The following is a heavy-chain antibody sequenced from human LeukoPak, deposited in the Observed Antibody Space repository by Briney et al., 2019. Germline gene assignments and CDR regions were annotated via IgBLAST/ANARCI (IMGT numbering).Heavy chain of an antibody. D-gene: IGHD5-18*01. Sequence: SVKVSCKASGGTFSSYAISWVRQAPGQGLEWMGGIIPIFGTANYAQKFQGRVTITADESTSTAYMELSSLRSEDTAVYYCARDFTGYSYSFDYWGQGTLVTVSS. CDR3: ARDFTGYSYSFDY. CDR1: GGTFSSYA. J-gene: IGHJ4*02. CDR2: IIPIFGTA. V-gene: IGHV1-69*13.